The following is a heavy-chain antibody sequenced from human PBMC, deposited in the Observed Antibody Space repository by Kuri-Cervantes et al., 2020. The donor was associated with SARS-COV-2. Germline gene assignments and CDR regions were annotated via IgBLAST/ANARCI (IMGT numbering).Heavy chain of an antibody. CDR3: ARGGADY. D-gene: IGHD1-26*01. CDR2: ISSSSSTI. Sequence: GESLKISCAASGFTFSYYYMNWVRQAPGKGLEWVSYISSSSSTIYYADSVKGRFTISRDNAKNSLYLQMNSLRDEDTAVYYCARGGADYWGQGTLVTVSS. V-gene: IGHV3-48*02. J-gene: IGHJ4*02. CDR1: GFTFSYYY.